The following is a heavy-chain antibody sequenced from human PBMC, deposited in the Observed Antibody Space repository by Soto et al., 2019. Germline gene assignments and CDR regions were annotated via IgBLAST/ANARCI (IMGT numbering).Heavy chain of an antibody. CDR3: ARVEYYHDSSGWAFDT. Sequence: QVQLVESGGGLVKPGGSLRLSCAASGFTFSDYHMSWIRQAPGKGLEWVAYISSSGSTTYYADSVKGRFTISRDNAQKSLYVQMNRLRVDDTAVYYCARVEYYHDSSGWAFDTWGQGTLVTVSS. J-gene: IGHJ4*02. D-gene: IGHD3-22*01. CDR1: GFTFSDYH. V-gene: IGHV3-11*01. CDR2: ISSSGSTT.